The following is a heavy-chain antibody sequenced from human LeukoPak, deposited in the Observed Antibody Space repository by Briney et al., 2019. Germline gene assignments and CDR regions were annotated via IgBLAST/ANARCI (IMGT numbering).Heavy chain of an antibody. V-gene: IGHV3-53*01. Sequence: GGSLRLSCAASGFTVSTHFMSWLRQAPGPGLEWVSVIYSDGSTYYTDSVTRRFTISRDNSKNTLHLQMDSLRAEDTAVYYCARSTVGWFDSWGQGTLVTVSS. CDR1: GFTVSTHF. J-gene: IGHJ5*01. CDR3: ARSTVGWFDS. D-gene: IGHD3-16*01. CDR2: IYSDGST.